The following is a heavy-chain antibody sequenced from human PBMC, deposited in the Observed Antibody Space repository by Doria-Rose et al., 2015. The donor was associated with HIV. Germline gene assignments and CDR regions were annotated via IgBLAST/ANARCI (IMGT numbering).Heavy chain of an antibody. V-gene: IGHV2-26*03. CDR1: GVSLSSLGMG. Sequence: QVTLKESGPVLVKPTETLTLTCTISGVSLSSLGMGVSWIRQPPGKALEWLANIISDDERSYKTSLKSRLTGSRGTSKSQVVLTMTDMDPVDTATYYCARIKSSRWYHKYYFDFWGQGTLVIVSA. CDR2: IISDDER. D-gene: IGHD6-13*01. CDR3: ARIKSSRWYHKYYFDF. J-gene: IGHJ4*02.